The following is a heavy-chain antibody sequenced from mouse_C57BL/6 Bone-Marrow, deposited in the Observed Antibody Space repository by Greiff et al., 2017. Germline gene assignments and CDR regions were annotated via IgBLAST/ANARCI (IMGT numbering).Heavy chain of an antibody. CDR1: GFTFSSSA. D-gene: IGHD2-3*01. CDR3: ARGLLPYAMDY. V-gene: IGHV5-4*01. Sequence: EVQGVESGGGLVKPGGSLKLSCAASGFTFSSSAMSWVRQTPEKRLEWVATISAGGSYTYYPDNVKGRFTISRDNAKNNLYLQMSHLKSEDTAMYYCARGLLPYAMDYWGQGTSVTVSS. J-gene: IGHJ4*01. CDR2: ISAGGSYT.